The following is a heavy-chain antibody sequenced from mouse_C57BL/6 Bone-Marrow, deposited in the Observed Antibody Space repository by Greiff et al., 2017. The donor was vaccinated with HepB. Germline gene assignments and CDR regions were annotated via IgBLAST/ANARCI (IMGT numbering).Heavy chain of an antibody. J-gene: IGHJ2*01. CDR3: ARDEGGWLLPLFDY. D-gene: IGHD2-3*01. V-gene: IGHV1-69*01. CDR2: IDPSDSYT. Sequence: QVQLKQPGAELVMPGASVKLSCKASGYTFTSYWMHWVKQRPGQGLEWIGEIDPSDSYTNYNQKFKGKSTLTVDKSSSTAYMQLSSLTSEDSAVYYCARDEGGWLLPLFDYWGQGTTLTVSS. CDR1: GYTFTSYW.